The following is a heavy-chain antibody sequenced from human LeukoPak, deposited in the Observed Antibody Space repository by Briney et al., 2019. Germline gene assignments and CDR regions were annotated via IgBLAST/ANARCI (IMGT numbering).Heavy chain of an antibody. Sequence: GGSLRLSCAASGFTFSSYSMNWVRQAPGKGLEWVSSISSSSYIYYADSVKGRFTISRDNAKNSLYLQMNSLRAEDTAVYYCARGGRFLEYAFDIWGQGTMVTVSS. CDR3: ARGGRFLEYAFDI. D-gene: IGHD3-3*01. CDR2: ISSSSYI. J-gene: IGHJ3*02. CDR1: GFTFSSYS. V-gene: IGHV3-21*01.